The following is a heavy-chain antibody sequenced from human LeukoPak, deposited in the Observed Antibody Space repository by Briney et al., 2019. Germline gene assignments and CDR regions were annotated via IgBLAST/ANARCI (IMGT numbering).Heavy chain of an antibody. CDR3: ARDLEAANTYYFDY. J-gene: IGHJ4*02. V-gene: IGHV3-66*01. CDR1: GFTFSSFD. CDR2: ISSTGTT. Sequence: GRSLRLSCVVSGFTFSSFDMHWVRQAPGKGLEWVSIISSTGTTYYADSVKGRFTISRDNSKNTVYLQVRSLRDEDTAVYYCARDLEAANTYYFDYWGQGTMVTVSS. D-gene: IGHD6-13*01.